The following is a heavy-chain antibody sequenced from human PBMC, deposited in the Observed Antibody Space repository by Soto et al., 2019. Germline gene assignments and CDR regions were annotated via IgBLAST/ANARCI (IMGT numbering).Heavy chain of an antibody. CDR1: GCTFSGYW. CDR2: IKEDGSED. J-gene: IGHJ4*02. CDR3: ARGSSDSDY. Sequence: GSLRLSCAASGCTFSGYWMTWVRQAPGKGLEWVASIKEDGSEDHFVDSVKGRFTISRDNSKNSVYLQMSSLRAEDTAVYYCARGSSDSDYWGQGTLVTVSS. V-gene: IGHV3-7*05. D-gene: IGHD2-21*01.